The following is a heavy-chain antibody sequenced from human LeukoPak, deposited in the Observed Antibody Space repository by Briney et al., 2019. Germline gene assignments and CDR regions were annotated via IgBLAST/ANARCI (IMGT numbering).Heavy chain of an antibody. J-gene: IGHJ4*02. CDR2: IYHSGST. V-gene: IGHV4-38-2*02. CDR3: ARGLTEIDY. Sequence: KPSETLSLTCTVSGYSISSGYYWGWIRQPPGKGLEWIGSIYHSGSTNYNPSLKSRVTISVDTSKNQFSLKLSSVTAADTAVYYCARGLTEIDYWGQGTLVTVSS. CDR1: GYSISSGYY.